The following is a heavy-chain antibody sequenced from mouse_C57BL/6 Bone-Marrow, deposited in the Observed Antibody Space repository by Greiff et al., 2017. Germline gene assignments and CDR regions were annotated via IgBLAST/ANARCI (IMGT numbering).Heavy chain of an antibody. Sequence: QVQLQQPGAELVKPGASVKVSCKASGYTFTSYWMHWVKQRPGQGLEWIGRIDPSDSDTNYNEKFKGKATLTVDKSSSTAYMQLSSLTSEDSAVYYYAVALLPLVFDVWGRGTAVTVSS. V-gene: IGHV1-74*01. CDR2: IDPSDSDT. CDR3: AVALLPLVFDV. D-gene: IGHD1-1*01. CDR1: GYTFTSYW. J-gene: IGHJ1*03.